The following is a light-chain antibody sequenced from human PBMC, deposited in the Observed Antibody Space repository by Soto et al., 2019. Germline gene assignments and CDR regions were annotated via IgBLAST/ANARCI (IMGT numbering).Light chain of an antibody. J-gene: IGLJ7*01. V-gene: IGLV1-40*01. CDR1: SSNIGARYD. CDR2: GNT. Sequence: QSVLTQPPSVSGAPGQRVTISCTGRSSNIGARYDVQWYQQVPGTAPKLHIFGNTNRPSGVPDRFSASKSGTSASLAISGLQAEDEADYYCQSYDSTLSALVFGGGTQLTVL. CDR3: QSYDSTLSALV.